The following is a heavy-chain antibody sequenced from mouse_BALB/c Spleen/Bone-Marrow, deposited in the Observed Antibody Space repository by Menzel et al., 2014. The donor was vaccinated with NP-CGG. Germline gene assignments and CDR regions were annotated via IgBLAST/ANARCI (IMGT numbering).Heavy chain of an antibody. D-gene: IGHD2-3*01. Sequence: VQLQQSGPELVRPGTSVKMSCKASGYAFTDYLMKWLKQRHGKGLEWIGVINPGSGSTNYNEKFKVKATVTADKSSSTAYMQLSIITFDYSAVDFCSRDDVYCDCWGQGTTLTVSS. CDR3: SRDDVYCDC. J-gene: IGHJ2*01. CDR2: INPGSGST. CDR1: GYAFTDYL. V-gene: IGHV1-54*01.